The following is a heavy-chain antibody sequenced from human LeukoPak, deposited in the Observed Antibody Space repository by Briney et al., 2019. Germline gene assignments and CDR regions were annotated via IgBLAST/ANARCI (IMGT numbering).Heavy chain of an antibody. CDR3: ARPGVGSGRYGAFDI. J-gene: IGHJ3*02. V-gene: IGHV4-59*08. CDR1: GFTFSNAW. Sequence: GSLRLSCAASGFTFSNAWMSWIRQPPGKGLEWIGYIFYSGSTNYNPSLESRVTMSVDTSKNQFSLKLRSVTAADTAVYYCARPGVGSGRYGAFDIWGQGTLVIVSS. D-gene: IGHD5-18*01. CDR2: IFYSGST.